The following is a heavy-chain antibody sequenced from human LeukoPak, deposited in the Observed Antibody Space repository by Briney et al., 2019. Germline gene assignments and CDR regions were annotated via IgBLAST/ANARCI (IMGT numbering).Heavy chain of an antibody. D-gene: IGHD2-15*01. CDR2: ISSSGSTI. V-gene: IGHV3-48*03. J-gene: IGHJ5*02. CDR3: AGEGAPATNRYNWFDP. Sequence: GGSLRLSCAASGFTFSNYEMNWVRQAPGEGLEWISYISSSGSTIYYVDSVKGRFTISRDNAKNSLFLQMNSLRAEDTAVYYCAGEGAPATNRYNWFDPWGQGTLVTVSS. CDR1: GFTFSNYE.